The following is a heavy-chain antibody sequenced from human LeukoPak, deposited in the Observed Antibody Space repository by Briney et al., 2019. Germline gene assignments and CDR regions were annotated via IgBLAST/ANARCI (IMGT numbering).Heavy chain of an antibody. V-gene: IGHV4-59*01. Sequence: PSETLSLTCTVSGGSISSYYWSWIRQPPGKGLEWIGYIYYSGSTNYNPSLKSRVTISVDTSKNQFSLKLSSVTAADTAVYYCARGEYSSFFDYWGQGTLVTVSS. CDR1: GGSISSYY. J-gene: IGHJ4*02. CDR3: ARGEYSSFFDY. D-gene: IGHD6-6*01. CDR2: IYYSGST.